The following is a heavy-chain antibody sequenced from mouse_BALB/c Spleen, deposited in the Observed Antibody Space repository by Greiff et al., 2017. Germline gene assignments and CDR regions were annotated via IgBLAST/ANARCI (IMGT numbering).Heavy chain of an antibody. Sequence: EVNVVESGGGLVKPGGSLKLSCAASGFTFSSYAMSWVRQTPEKRLEWVATISSGGSYTYYPDSVKGRFTISRDNAKNTLYLQMSSLRSEDTAMYYCASSFAYWGQGTLVTVSA. V-gene: IGHV5-9-3*01. J-gene: IGHJ3*01. CDR3: ASSFAY. CDR2: ISSGGSYT. CDR1: GFTFSSYA.